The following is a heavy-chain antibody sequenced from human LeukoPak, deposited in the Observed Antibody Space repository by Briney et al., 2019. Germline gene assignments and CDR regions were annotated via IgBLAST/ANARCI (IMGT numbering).Heavy chain of an antibody. CDR3: ARDKEAISAPFGDAFDI. CDR1: GYTFTAYN. CDR2: INPNTGGT. D-gene: IGHD2/OR15-2a*01. Sequence: ASVKVSCKTSGYTFTAYNIHWVRQAPGQGLEWMGWINPNTGGTHSPGKFKGRVTMTRDTAFSTAYMELSRLRSDDTAVYYCARDKEAISAPFGDAFDIWGQGTMVTVSS. V-gene: IGHV1-2*02. J-gene: IGHJ3*02.